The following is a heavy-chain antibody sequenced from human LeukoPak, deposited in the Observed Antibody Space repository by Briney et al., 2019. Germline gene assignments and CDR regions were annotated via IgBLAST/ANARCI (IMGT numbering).Heavy chain of an antibody. Sequence: SETLSLTCTVSGGSISSYYWGWIRQPPGKGLEWIGSIYYSGSTYYNPSLKSRVTISVDTSKNQFSLKLSSVTAADTAVYYCARSFTTVNLDAFDIWGQGTMVTVSS. CDR2: IYYSGST. V-gene: IGHV4-39*07. CDR3: ARSFTTVNLDAFDI. CDR1: GGSISSYY. J-gene: IGHJ3*02. D-gene: IGHD4-17*01.